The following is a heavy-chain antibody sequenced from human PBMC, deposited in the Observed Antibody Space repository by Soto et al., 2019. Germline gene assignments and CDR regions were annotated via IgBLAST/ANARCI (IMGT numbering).Heavy chain of an antibody. Sequence: GGSLRLSCAASGFTFSSYAMSWVRQAPGKGLEWVSLITGSGGDTYYADSVKARFTISSDNSRNTLYLQMNSLRAEDTAVYYCAKAAGSSWGTEHFQHRGQGTLVTGSS. CDR1: GFTFSSYA. CDR2: ITGSGGDT. V-gene: IGHV3-23*01. CDR3: AKAAGSSWGTEHFQH. J-gene: IGHJ1*01. D-gene: IGHD6-13*01.